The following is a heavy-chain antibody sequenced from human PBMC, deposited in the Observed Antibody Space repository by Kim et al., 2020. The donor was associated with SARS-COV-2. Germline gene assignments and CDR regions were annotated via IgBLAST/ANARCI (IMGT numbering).Heavy chain of an antibody. CDR2: ISAYNGNT. D-gene: IGHD2-2*02. CDR3: ARGVYCSSTSCYNNWFDP. J-gene: IGHJ5*02. CDR1: GYTFTSYD. Sequence: ASVKVSCKASGYTFTSYDISWVRQAPGQGLEWMGWISAYNGNTNYAQKLQGRVTMTTDTSTSTASMQLRSLRSDDTAVYYCARGVYCSSTSCYNNWFDPWGQGTLVTVSS. V-gene: IGHV1-18*01.